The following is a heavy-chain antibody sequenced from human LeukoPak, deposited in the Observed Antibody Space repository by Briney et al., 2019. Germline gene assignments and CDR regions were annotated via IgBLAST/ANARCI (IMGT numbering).Heavy chain of an antibody. CDR2: INPNSGGT. CDR3: ARVKVATTQGAGSYYMDV. CDR1: GYTFTGYY. V-gene: IGHV1-2*02. Sequence: ASEKVSCKASGYTFTGYYMHWVRQAPGQGLEWMGWINPNSGGTNYAQKFQGRVTMTRDTSISTAYMELSRLRSDDTAVYYCARVKVATTQGAGSYYMDVWGKGTTVTVSS. J-gene: IGHJ6*03. D-gene: IGHD5-12*01.